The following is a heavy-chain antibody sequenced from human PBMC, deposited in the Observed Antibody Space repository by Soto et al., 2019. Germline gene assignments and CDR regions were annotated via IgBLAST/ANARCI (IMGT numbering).Heavy chain of an antibody. CDR1: GFTFSSYG. Sequence: GGSLRLSCAASGFTFSSYGMHWVRQAPGKGLEWVAVISYDGSNKYYADSVKGRFTISRDNSKNTLYLQMNSLRAEDTAVYYCAKDMVGYFDWLREYGMDVWGQGTTVTVSS. D-gene: IGHD3-9*01. CDR3: AKDMVGYFDWLREYGMDV. J-gene: IGHJ6*02. CDR2: ISYDGSNK. V-gene: IGHV3-30*18.